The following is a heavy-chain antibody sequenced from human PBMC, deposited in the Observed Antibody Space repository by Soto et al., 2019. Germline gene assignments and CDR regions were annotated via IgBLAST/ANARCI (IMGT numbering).Heavy chain of an antibody. CDR3: VKNSGWFNT. D-gene: IGHD3-10*01. CDR1: VFTFGTTD. CDR2: IDGSGGIT. V-gene: IGHV3-23*01. Sequence: PGGSLRLSCAASVFTFGTTDMSLVRQAPGEGLEWVSTIDGSGGITYYADSVKGRFTISRDHSRNTVYLKMNSLRGDDTALYYCVKNSGWFNTWGQGAMVTVSS. J-gene: IGHJ5*02.